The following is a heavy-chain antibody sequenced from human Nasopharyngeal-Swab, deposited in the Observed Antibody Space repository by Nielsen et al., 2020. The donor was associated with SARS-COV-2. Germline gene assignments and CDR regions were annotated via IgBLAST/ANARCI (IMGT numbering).Heavy chain of an antibody. CDR3: ARDTDHIVVVTAWQGAFDI. Sequence: GALRLSCVVSGFTFSNYRMSWVRQAPGKGLEWVSYISTSSSTIYYADSVKGRFTISRDNAKNSLYLQMNSLRDEDTAVYYCARDTDHIVVVTAWQGAFDIWGQGTMVTVSS. D-gene: IGHD2-21*02. CDR2: ISTSSSTI. CDR1: GFTFSNYR. V-gene: IGHV3-48*02. J-gene: IGHJ3*02.